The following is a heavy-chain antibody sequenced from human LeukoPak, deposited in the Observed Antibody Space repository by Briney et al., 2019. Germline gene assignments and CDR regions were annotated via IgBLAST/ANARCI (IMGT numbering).Heavy chain of an antibody. D-gene: IGHD2-21*02. CDR2: IIPIFGTA. J-gene: IGHJ4*02. CDR3: ARVLESYCGGDCSFDY. Sequence: SVKVSCKASGGAFSSYAISWVRQAPGQGLEWMGGIIPIFGTANYAQKFQGRVTITADESTSTAYMELSSLRSEDTAVYYCARVLESYCGGDCSFDYWGQGTLVTVSS. CDR1: GGAFSSYA. V-gene: IGHV1-69*13.